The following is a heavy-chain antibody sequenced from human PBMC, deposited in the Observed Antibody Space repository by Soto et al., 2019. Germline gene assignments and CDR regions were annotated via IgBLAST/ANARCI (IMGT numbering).Heavy chain of an antibody. CDR3: AKARHSTSWYGVEADF. D-gene: IGHD6-13*01. J-gene: IGHJ4*02. V-gene: IGHV3-30*09. Sequence: QVQLVESGGGVVQPGRSLRLSCAASGFIFSDYAMHWVRQAPGKGLVWVAVISYGGDNKYYADSVRGRFAISRDNLKNTLYLQMNSRNPEDTAVYHCAKARHSTSWYGVEADFWGQGTLVTVSS. CDR2: ISYGGDNK. CDR1: GFIFSDYA.